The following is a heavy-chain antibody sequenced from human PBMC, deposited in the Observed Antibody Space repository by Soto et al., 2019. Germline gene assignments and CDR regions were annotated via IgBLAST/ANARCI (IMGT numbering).Heavy chain of an antibody. CDR1: GAAIDSHY. CDR2: VFYSGST. CDR3: ARSFMVPVKYVDT. D-gene: IGHD3-10*01. Sequence: LETLSLTCTVSGAAIDSHYWSWIRQPPGKGLEWIGQVFYSGSTNYNPSLKSRVTISINTSTKQFSLKMTSERAAETAVYYCARSFMVPVKYVDTWGQRTLVAGSS. V-gene: IGHV4-59*11. J-gene: IGHJ4*02.